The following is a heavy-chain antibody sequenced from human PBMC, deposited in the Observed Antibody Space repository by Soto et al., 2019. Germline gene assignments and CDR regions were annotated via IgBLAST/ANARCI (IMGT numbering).Heavy chain of an antibody. V-gene: IGHV1-2*04. D-gene: IGHD2-15*01. CDR2: INPNSGGT. CDR1: GYTFTGYY. CDR3: ARGNRIGSGGLYGMEG. J-gene: IGHJ6*02. Sequence: ASVKVSCKASGYTFTGYYMHWVRQAPGQGLEWMGWINPNSGGTNYAQKFQGWVTMTRDTSISTAYMELSRLRSDDTAVYYCARGNRIGSGGLYGMEGWGQGTTVTVSS.